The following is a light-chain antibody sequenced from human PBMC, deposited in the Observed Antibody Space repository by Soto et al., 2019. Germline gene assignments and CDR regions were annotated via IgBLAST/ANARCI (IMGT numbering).Light chain of an antibody. J-gene: IGLJ6*01. CDR3: CSYAGSDVV. Sequence: QSALTQPRSVSGSPGQSVTISCTGTSSDFGGNNYVSWFQQHPGKAPKLVIFDVSTRPSGVPDRFSGSKSVNTASLTSSGLQTDDEADYDCCSYAGSDVVFGGVTKVTVL. V-gene: IGLV2-11*01. CDR2: DVS. CDR1: SSDFGGNNY.